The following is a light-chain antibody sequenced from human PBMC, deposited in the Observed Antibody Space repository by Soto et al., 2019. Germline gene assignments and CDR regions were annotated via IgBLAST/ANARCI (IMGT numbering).Light chain of an antibody. CDR3: QHYGRSPLT. J-gene: IGKJ4*01. CDR2: SAS. CDR1: QSVTNNY. V-gene: IGKV3-20*01. Sequence: EIVLTQSPGTLSLSPGERATLSCRASQSVTNNYLAWYQQKAGQAPRLLIFSASSRATGIPDRFSGSGSGTDFTLTISRLEPEDFAVYYCQHYGRSPLTFGGGTKVEIK.